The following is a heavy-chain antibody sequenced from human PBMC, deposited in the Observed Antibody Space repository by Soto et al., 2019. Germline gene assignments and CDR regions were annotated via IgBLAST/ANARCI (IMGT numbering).Heavy chain of an antibody. CDR1: GYDFTRYW. D-gene: IGHD3-22*01. J-gene: IGHJ4*02. V-gene: IGHV5-51*01. CDR2: IYPGDSITKYDSNT. Sequence: GESLKISCRGSGYDFTRYWIGWVRQMPGEGLEGVAIIYPGDSITKYDSNTRYSPSFQGQVTISVDKSIRTAYLQWSSLKASDTAMYFCARPGREPYDSDDYYSYFDYWGQGTLVTVSS. CDR3: ARPGREPYDSDDYYSYFDY.